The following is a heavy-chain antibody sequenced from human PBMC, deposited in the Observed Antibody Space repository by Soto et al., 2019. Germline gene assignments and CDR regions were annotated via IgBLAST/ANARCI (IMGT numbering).Heavy chain of an antibody. V-gene: IGHV3-30*18. CDR3: AKDHFQKRWSLPGY. CDR2: TSYDGSNK. D-gene: IGHD2-21*01. J-gene: IGHJ4*02. Sequence: QVQLVESGGGVVQPGRSLRLSCAASGFTFSTYGMHWARQAPGTGPEWVALTSYDGSNKYYADSVKSRFTISKDNSKNTLFLQMNSLRPEDTAVYHCAKDHFQKRWSLPGYWGQGTLVTVSS. CDR1: GFTFSTYG.